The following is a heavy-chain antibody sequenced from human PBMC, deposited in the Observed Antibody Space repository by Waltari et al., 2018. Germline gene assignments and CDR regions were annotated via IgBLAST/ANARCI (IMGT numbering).Heavy chain of an antibody. CDR1: GFAFSTCG. V-gene: IGHV3-21*01. J-gene: IGHJ4*02. CDR2: ISHSSTFI. CDR3: ARGEVAAAIWTASGY. Sequence: EVQLVESGGGLVKPGGSLRPPWEPPGFAFSTCGLTWARQAPGKGLEWVSFISHSSTFIYYADSVKGRFTISRDNAKNSLYLHMNSLRAEDTALYYCARGEVAAAIWTASGYWGQGTLVTVSS. D-gene: IGHD2-2*01.